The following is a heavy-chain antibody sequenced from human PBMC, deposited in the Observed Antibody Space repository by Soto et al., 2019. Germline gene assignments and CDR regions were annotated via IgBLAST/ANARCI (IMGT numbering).Heavy chain of an antibody. J-gene: IGHJ3*02. CDR3: ARVRQLWLPNAFDI. CDR2: INHGGST. Sequence: QVQLQQWGAGLLKPSETLSLTCAVYGGSFSGYYWSWIGQPPGKGLEGFGEINHGGSTNYNPSLKSRVTISVDASKNQFSLKLSSVTAADTAVYYCARVRQLWLPNAFDIWGQGTMVTVSS. D-gene: IGHD5-18*01. CDR1: GGSFSGYY. V-gene: IGHV4-34*01.